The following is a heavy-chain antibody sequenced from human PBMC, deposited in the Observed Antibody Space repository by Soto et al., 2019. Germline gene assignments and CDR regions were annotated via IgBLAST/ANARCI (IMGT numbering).Heavy chain of an antibody. D-gene: IGHD1-1*01. Sequence: QVHLGQSGTEVKKPGASVTVSCKSSGSTFPCSYLHWLRQAHGQGLEWVGWINPKTGDPKSAQKFQGRVTMSRDTSVSTAYIDLSSLTSDDTAMYYCATGTNGTTGWYHPWGQGTLVTVSS. CDR3: ATGTNGTTGWYHP. CDR2: INPKTGDP. J-gene: IGHJ5*02. V-gene: IGHV1-2*02. CDR1: GSTFPCSY.